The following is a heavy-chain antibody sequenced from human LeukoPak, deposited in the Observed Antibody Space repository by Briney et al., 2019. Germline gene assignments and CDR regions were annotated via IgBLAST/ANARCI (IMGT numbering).Heavy chain of an antibody. V-gene: IGHV4-30-4*08. CDR2: IYYSGST. CDR3: TRDSQLEWFYS. J-gene: IGHJ5*01. D-gene: IGHD3-10*01. CDR1: GGSIISGAYY. Sequence: SETLSLTCTVSGGSIISGAYYWSWIRQPPGKGLEWITYIYYSGSTYYNPSLKSRVTISVDTSKNQFSLKLSSVTAADTAVYYCTRDSQLEWFYSWGQGTLVTVSS.